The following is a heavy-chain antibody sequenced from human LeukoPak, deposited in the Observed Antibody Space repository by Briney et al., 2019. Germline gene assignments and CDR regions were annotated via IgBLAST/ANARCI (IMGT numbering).Heavy chain of an antibody. CDR2: ISYDGSNK. V-gene: IGHV3-30-3*01. D-gene: IGHD6-13*01. J-gene: IGHJ4*02. CDR1: GFIFSNYT. CDR3: ARPRGSRWSIPFDN. Sequence: PGGSLRLSCAASGFIFSNYTMHWVRQAPGKGLEWVAVISYDGSNKYYADSVKGRFTVSGDNSKTTLYLQMDSLRAEDTAVYYCARPRGSRWSIPFDNWGQGTLVTVSS.